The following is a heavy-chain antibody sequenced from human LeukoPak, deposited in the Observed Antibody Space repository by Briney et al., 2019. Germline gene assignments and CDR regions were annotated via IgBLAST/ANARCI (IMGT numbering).Heavy chain of an antibody. CDR3: ARGSHSGSYLFDY. D-gene: IGHD1-26*01. CDR1: GGTFSSYA. V-gene: IGHV1-69*13. CDR2: IIPIFGTA. J-gene: IGHJ4*02. Sequence: SVKVSCKASGGTFSSYAISWVRQAPGQGLEWMGGIIPIFGTANHAQKFQGRVTITADDSTSTAYMELSSLRSEDTAVYYCARGSHSGSYLFDYWGQGTLVTVSS.